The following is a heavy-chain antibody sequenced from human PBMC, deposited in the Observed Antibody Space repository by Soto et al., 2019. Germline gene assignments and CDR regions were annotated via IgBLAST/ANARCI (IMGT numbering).Heavy chain of an antibody. CDR1: GGSISSSSYY. V-gene: IGHV4-39*01. J-gene: IGHJ6*03. CDR2: IYYSGST. D-gene: IGHD6-13*01. CDR3: AGIIAAACYYYYMHV. Sequence: SETLSLTCTVSGGSISSSSYYWGWLRQPPGKGLEWIGSIYYSGSTYYNPSLKSRVTISVDTSKNQFSLKLSSVTAADTAVYYCAGIIAAACYYYYMHVSCKAPTVTV.